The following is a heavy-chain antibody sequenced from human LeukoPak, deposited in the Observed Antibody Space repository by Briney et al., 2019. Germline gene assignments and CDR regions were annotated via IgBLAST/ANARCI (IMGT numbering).Heavy chain of an antibody. J-gene: IGHJ3*02. CDR3: ARHDHRPGHAFDI. CDR2: IYYSGST. Sequence: SETLSLTCTVSGGSISSYYWSWIRQPPGKGLEWIGYIYYSGSTNYNPSLKSRVTISVDTSKNQFSLKLSSVTAADTAVYYCARHDHRPGHAFDIWGQGTMATVSS. CDR1: GGSISSYY. V-gene: IGHV4-59*08.